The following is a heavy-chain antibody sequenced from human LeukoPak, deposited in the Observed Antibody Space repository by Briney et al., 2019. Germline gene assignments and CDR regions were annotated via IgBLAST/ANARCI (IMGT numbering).Heavy chain of an antibody. CDR2: IIPIFGTA. J-gene: IGHJ5*02. V-gene: IGHV1-69*05. D-gene: IGHD6-13*01. CDR3: ARGLYAAAVPNWFDP. Sequence: ASVKVSCKASGGTFSSYAISWVRQAPGQGLEWMGRIIPIFGTANYAQKFQGRVTITTDESTSTAYMKLSSLRSEDTAVYYCARGLYAAAVPNWFDPWGQGTLVTVSS. CDR1: GGTFSSYA.